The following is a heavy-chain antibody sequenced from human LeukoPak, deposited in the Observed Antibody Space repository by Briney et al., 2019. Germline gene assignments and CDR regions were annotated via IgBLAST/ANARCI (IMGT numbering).Heavy chain of an antibody. J-gene: IGHJ4*02. Sequence: PGGSLRLSCATSGFTFSNYAMSWVRQAPGKGLEWVSAISGSGGSTYYADSVKGRFTISRDNSKNTLYLQMNSLRAEDTAVYYCAKNSGSYDLHYWGQGTLVTVSS. CDR2: ISGSGGST. CDR1: GFTFSNYA. D-gene: IGHD1-26*01. V-gene: IGHV3-23*01. CDR3: AKNSGSYDLHY.